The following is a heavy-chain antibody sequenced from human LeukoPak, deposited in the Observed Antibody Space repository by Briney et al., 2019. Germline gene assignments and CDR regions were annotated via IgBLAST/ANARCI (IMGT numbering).Heavy chain of an antibody. J-gene: IGHJ5*02. CDR2: ISYDGSNK. Sequence: GGSLRLSCAASGFTFSSYAMHWVRQAPGKGLEWVAVISYDGSNKYYADSVKGRFTISRDNSKNTLYLQMNSLRAEDTAVYYCATLWDPYGSGEFDPWGQGTLVTVSS. D-gene: IGHD3-10*01. V-gene: IGHV3-30-3*01. CDR1: GFTFSSYA. CDR3: ATLWDPYGSGEFDP.